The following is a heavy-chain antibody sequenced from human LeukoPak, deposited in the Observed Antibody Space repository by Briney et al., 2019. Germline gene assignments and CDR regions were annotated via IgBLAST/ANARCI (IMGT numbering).Heavy chain of an antibody. V-gene: IGHV1-2*02. Sequence: ASVKVSCKASGYTFTGYYMHWVRQAPGQGLEWMGWINPNSGGTNYAQKFQGRVTMTRDTSISTAYMELSRLRSDDTAVYYCARGIVAATGLPEAPWGQGTLVTVSS. D-gene: IGHD1-26*01. J-gene: IGHJ5*02. CDR2: INPNSGGT. CDR1: GYTFTGYY. CDR3: ARGIVAATGLPEAP.